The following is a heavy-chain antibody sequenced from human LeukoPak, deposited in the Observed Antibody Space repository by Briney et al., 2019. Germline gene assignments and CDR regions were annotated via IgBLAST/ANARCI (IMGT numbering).Heavy chain of an antibody. Sequence: ASVKVSCKTSGYTSSSYYIHWVRQAPGQGLEWMGIINPSGGSTNYAQKLQGRVTMTTDTSTSTAYMELRSLRSDDTAVYYCARHPSITMIVGFQHWGQGTLVTVSS. CDR2: INPSGGST. V-gene: IGHV1-46*01. CDR3: ARHPSITMIVGFQH. J-gene: IGHJ1*01. D-gene: IGHD3-22*01. CDR1: GYTSSSYY.